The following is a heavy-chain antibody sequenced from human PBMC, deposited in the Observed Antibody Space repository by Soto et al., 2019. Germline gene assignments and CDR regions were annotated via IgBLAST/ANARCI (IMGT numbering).Heavy chain of an antibody. CDR1: GYSFTGYY. J-gene: IGHJ5*02. V-gene: IGHV1-2*02. Sequence: QVQLVQSGAEVKKPGASVKVSCKSSGYSFTGYYMHWVRQAPGQGLEWMGWINPNSGGTNYAQKFQGRLPMTRATSISTAYMELSRLRSDATAVYYCARDGTQPLSMGGSINTKKSWFDPWGQGTLVTVSS. D-gene: IGHD2-2*01. CDR2: INPNSGGT. CDR3: ARDGTQPLSMGGSINTKKSWFDP.